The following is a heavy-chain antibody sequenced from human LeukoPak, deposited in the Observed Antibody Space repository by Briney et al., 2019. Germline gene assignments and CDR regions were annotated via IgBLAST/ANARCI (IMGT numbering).Heavy chain of an antibody. Sequence: ASVKVSCKASGYTFTNYDFNWVRQATGQGLGWMGWMNPNSGATGYAQKFQGRVNMTRDTSINTAYMELSSLRSEDTAVYYCARWLVRGSRSSYFDYWGQGTLVTVSS. CDR2: MNPNSGAT. J-gene: IGHJ4*02. CDR1: GYTFTNYD. CDR3: ARWLVRGSRSSYFDY. D-gene: IGHD6-6*01. V-gene: IGHV1-8*01.